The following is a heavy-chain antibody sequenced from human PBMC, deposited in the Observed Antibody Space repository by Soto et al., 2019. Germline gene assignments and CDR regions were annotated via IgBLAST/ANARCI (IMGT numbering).Heavy chain of an antibody. Sequence: QRLSCAASGFTFSSYGMHWVRQAPGKGLEWVAVISYDGSNKYYADSVKGRFTISRDNSKNTLYLQMNSLRAEDTAVYYCAKDPYYDSSGYSDYWGQGTLVTVSS. J-gene: IGHJ4*02. D-gene: IGHD3-22*01. CDR2: ISYDGSNK. V-gene: IGHV3-30*18. CDR1: GFTFSSYG. CDR3: AKDPYYDSSGYSDY.